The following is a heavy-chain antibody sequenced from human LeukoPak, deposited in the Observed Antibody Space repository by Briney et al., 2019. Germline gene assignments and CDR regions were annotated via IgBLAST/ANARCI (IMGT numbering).Heavy chain of an antibody. V-gene: IGHV3-7*01. D-gene: IGHD3-10*01. J-gene: IGHJ6*03. Sequence: GGSLRLSCVASGFTFSNYWMSWVRQAPGKGLEWVANIQQDGSEKYYVDSVKGRFTISRDNAKNSLFLQMNSLRVEDTAVYYCARSPMVRGPIGPPYYYYSMGVWGKGTTVTISS. CDR1: GFTFSNYW. CDR2: IQQDGSEK. CDR3: ARSPMVRGPIGPPYYYYSMGV.